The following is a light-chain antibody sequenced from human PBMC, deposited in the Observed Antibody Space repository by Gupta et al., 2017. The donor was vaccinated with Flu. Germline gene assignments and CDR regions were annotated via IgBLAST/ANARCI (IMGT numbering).Light chain of an antibody. CDR2: EVS. CDR3: SSYTSSSTLYV. J-gene: IGLJ1*01. CDR1: SSDVGGYHN. Sequence: QSALTQPASVSGSPGQSTTISCTGTSSDVGGYHNFSWYQQHPGKAPKLMIYEVSDRPSGVSNRFSGSKSGNTASPTISGLQAEDEADYYCSSYTSSSTLYVFGAGTKVTVL. V-gene: IGLV2-14*03.